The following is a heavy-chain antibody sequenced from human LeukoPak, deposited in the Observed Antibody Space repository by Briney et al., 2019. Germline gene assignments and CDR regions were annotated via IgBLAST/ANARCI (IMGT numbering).Heavy chain of an antibody. V-gene: IGHV3-30*02. D-gene: IGHD6-19*01. CDR1: GFTFGSYG. Sequence: GGSLRLSCAASGFTFGSYGMQWVRQGPGKGLEWVAVIRYAGSDKYYADSVKGRFTISRHNPKNALYLQLHSLRAEDTAVYYCARGGKIRVVGTRSPQYFQHWGQGTLVTVSS. J-gene: IGHJ1*01. CDR2: IRYAGSDK. CDR3: ARGGKIRVVGTRSPQYFQH.